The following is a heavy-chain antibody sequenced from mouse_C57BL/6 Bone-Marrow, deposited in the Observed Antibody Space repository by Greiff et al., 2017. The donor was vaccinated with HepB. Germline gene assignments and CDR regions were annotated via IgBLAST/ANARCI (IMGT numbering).Heavy chain of an antibody. J-gene: IGHJ4*01. CDR3: ARPMMTTYYYAMDY. Sequence: QVQLQQSGPELVKPGASVKISCKASGYSFTSYYIHWVKQRPGQGLEWIGWIYPGSGNTKYNEKFKGKATLTADTSSSTAYMQLSSLTSEDSAVYYCARPMMTTYYYAMDYWGQGTSVTVSS. CDR2: IYPGSGNT. D-gene: IGHD2-4*01. CDR1: GYSFTSYY. V-gene: IGHV1-66*01.